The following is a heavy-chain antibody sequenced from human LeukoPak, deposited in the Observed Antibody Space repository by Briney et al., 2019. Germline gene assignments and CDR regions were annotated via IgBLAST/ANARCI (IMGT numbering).Heavy chain of an antibody. J-gene: IGHJ4*02. CDR2: IYAGDSDT. CDR1: GYSFTSYW. D-gene: IGHD1-26*01. V-gene: IGHV5-51*01. CDR3: ARDVGGPMDY. Sequence: GESLKISGKGSGYSFTSYWIGWVRQMPGKGREWIGIIYAGDSDTRYSPFFQGQVTMSADKSISTAYLPWSSLKASETAMYYCARDVGGPMDYWGQGTLVTVSS.